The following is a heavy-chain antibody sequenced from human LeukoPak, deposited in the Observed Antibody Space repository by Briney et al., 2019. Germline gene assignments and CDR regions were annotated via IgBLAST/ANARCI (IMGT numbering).Heavy chain of an antibody. V-gene: IGHV3-30*18. CDR2: ISYDGSNK. Sequence: GGSLRLSCAASGFTFSSYGMHWVRQAPGKGLEWVAVISYDGSNKYYADSVKGRFTISRDNSKNTLYLQMNSLRAEDTAVYYCAKDGRDFDYYYYMDVWGKGTTVTISS. CDR1: GFTFSSYG. CDR3: AKDGRDFDYYYYMDV. J-gene: IGHJ6*03. D-gene: IGHD1-1*01.